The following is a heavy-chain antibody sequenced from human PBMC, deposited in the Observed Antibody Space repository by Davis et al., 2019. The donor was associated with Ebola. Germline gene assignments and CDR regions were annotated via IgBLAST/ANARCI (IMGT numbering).Heavy chain of an antibody. CDR2: IRYDGSNK. Sequence: GESLKISCAASGFTFSSYGMHWVRQAPGKGLEWVAFIRYDGSNKYYADSVKGRFTISRDNSKNTLYLQMNSLRAEDTAVYYCGREVGSSGWYWGFDHGGQGTLVTVSS. J-gene: IGHJ4*02. D-gene: IGHD6-19*01. CDR3: GREVGSSGWYWGFDH. CDR1: GFTFSSYG. V-gene: IGHV3-30*02.